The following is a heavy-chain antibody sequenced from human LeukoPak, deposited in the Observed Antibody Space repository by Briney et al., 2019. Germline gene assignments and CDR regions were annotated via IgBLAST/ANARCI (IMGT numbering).Heavy chain of an antibody. Sequence: PSETLSLSCSVSDGSINSYYWNWIRRPPGKGLEWIGYIYYNGNTNYSPSLKSRVTMSVDTSKNLFSLKVSSVTAADTAVYYCARGRSNYYGMDVWGQGTTVTVS. CDR1: DGSINSYY. V-gene: IGHV4-59*01. CDR2: IYYNGNT. CDR3: ARGRSNYYGMDV. D-gene: IGHD1-26*01. J-gene: IGHJ6*02.